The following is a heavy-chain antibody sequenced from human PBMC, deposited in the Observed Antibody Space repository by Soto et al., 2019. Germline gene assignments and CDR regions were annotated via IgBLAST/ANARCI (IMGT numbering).Heavy chain of an antibody. V-gene: IGHV3-48*04. Sequence: EVQLVESGGGLIQPGGSLRLSCAASGFSFNTYAMNWVRQAPGKGLEWISYISSSSSRIYYADSVEGRFTLSRDNAKNSLYLQMNSLRAEDTAVYYCASDPGIAAAGMDYWGQGTLVTVSS. CDR3: ASDPGIAAAGMDY. CDR2: ISSSSSRI. CDR1: GFSFNTYA. D-gene: IGHD6-25*01. J-gene: IGHJ4*02.